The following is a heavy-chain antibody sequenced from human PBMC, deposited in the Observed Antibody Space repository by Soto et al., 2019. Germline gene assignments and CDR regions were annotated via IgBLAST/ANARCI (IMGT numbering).Heavy chain of an antibody. V-gene: IGHV4-59*01. J-gene: IGHJ4*02. Sequence: QVQLQESGPGLVKPSETLSLTCTVSGGSISSYYWSWIRQPPGKGLEWIGYIYYSGSTNYNPSLKSRVTISVDTSKNQFSLKLSSVTAADTAVYYSAREAVDTAIDYWGQGTLVTVSS. CDR2: IYYSGST. CDR1: GGSISSYY. D-gene: IGHD5-18*01. CDR3: AREAVDTAIDY.